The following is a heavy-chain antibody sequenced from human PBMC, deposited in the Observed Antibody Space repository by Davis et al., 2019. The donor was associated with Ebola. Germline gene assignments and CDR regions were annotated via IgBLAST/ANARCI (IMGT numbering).Heavy chain of an antibody. J-gene: IGHJ4*02. D-gene: IGHD2-2*01. V-gene: IGHV4-39*01. Sequence: SETLSLTCTVSGGSISSSSYYWGWIRQPPGKGLEWIGSIYYSGSTYYNPSLKSRVTISVDTSKNQFSLKLSSVTAADTAVYYCASTSSRAYWGQGTLVTVSS. CDR2: IYYSGST. CDR1: GGSISSSSYY. CDR3: ASTSSRAY.